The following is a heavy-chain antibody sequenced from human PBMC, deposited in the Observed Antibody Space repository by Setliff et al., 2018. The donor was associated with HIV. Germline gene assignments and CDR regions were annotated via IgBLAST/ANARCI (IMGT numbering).Heavy chain of an antibody. CDR3: ARLEVRSFYGYRNSPDY. D-gene: IGHD5-18*01. CDR2: IYYSGST. CDR1: GGSISSSNW. V-gene: IGHV4-28*01. Sequence: PSETLSLTCTVPGGSISSSNWWGWIRQSPGKGLEWIGYIYYSGSTNYNPSLMSRVTMSVDRAKNQVSLELTSVTAADTAVYYCARLEVRSFYGYRNSPDYWGQGTLVTVSS. J-gene: IGHJ4*02.